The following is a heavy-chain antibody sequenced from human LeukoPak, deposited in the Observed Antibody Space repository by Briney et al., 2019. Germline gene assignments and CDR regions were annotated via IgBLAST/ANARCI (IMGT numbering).Heavy chain of an antibody. CDR3: ARLGEASSGWFY. CDR2: IDAGNGNT. D-gene: IGHD6-19*01. V-gene: IGHV1-3*01. J-gene: IGHJ4*02. CDR1: EYTFTSFA. Sequence: GASVKVSCKASEYTFTSFAIHWVRQAPGQRLEWMGWIDAGNGNTKCSQNFQGKVTITRDTSATTAYMELSSLRSEDTAVYYCARLGEASSGWFYWGQGTLVTVSS.